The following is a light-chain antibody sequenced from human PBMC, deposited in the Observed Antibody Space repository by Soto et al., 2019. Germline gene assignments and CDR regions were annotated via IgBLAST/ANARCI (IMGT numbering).Light chain of an antibody. CDR3: QQYNNWSRT. CDR2: GAS. Sequence: EIVMTQSPATLSVSPGERATLSCRASQSVSSILAWYQQKPGQAPRLLIYGASTRATGIPARFSGSGSGTEFTLTISSLQSEDFAVYYCQQYNNWSRTFGQGTKLEIK. V-gene: IGKV3-15*01. J-gene: IGKJ2*01. CDR1: QSVSSI.